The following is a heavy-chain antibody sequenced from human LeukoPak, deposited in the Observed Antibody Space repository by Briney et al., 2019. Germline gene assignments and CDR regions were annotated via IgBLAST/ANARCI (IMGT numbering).Heavy chain of an antibody. D-gene: IGHD6-6*01. V-gene: IGHV1-69*05. CDR2: IIPIFGTA. CDR3: ARAARRGRDYYYYMDV. Sequence: SVKVSCKASGGTFSIYAISWVRQAPGQGLEWMGGIIPIFGTANYAQKFQGRVTITTDESTSTAYMELSSLRSEDTAVYYCARAARRGRDYYYYMDVWGKGTTVTVSS. J-gene: IGHJ6*03. CDR1: GGTFSIYA.